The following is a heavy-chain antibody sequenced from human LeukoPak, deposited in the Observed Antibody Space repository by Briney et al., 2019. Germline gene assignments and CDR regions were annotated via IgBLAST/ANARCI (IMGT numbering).Heavy chain of an antibody. D-gene: IGHD3-10*01. Sequence: SETLSLTCTVSGGSISSGSYYWSWIRQPAGKGLEWIGRIYTSGSTNYNPSLKSRVTISVDTSKNQFSLKLSSVTAADTAVYYCASLVTKYGSGSYYFYYWGQGTLVTVSS. V-gene: IGHV4-61*02. CDR3: ASLVTKYGSGSYYFYY. CDR2: IYTSGST. J-gene: IGHJ4*02. CDR1: GGSISSGSYY.